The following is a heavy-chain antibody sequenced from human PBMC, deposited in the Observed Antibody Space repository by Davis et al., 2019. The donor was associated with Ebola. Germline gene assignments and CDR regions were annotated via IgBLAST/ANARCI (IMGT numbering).Heavy chain of an antibody. CDR1: GGSISSSNW. CDR3: AKDRLAYCYYGMDV. Sequence: SETLSLTCAVSGGSISSSNWWSWVRQPPGKGLEWIGEIYHSGSTNYNPSLKSRVTISVDKSKNQFSLKLSSVTAADTAVYYCAKDRLAYCYYGMDVWGQGTTVTVSS. V-gene: IGHV4-4*02. J-gene: IGHJ6*02. CDR2: IYHSGST. D-gene: IGHD6-25*01.